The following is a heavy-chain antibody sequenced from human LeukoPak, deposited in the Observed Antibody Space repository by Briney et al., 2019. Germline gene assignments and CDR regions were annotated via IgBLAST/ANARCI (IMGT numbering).Heavy chain of an antibody. CDR2: INPNSGGT. CDR1: GYTFTGYY. D-gene: IGHD6-13*01. CDR3: ARDRSSSWYPNPGY. V-gene: IGHV1-2*02. Sequence: GASVKVSCKASGYTFTGYYMHWVRQAPGQGLEWMGWINPNSGGTNYAQKFQGRVTMTRDTSISTGYMELSRLRSDDTAVYYCARDRSSSWYPNPGYWGQGTLVTVSS. J-gene: IGHJ4*02.